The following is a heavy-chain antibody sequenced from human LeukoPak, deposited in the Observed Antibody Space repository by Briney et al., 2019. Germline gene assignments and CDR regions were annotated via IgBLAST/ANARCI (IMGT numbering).Heavy chain of an antibody. D-gene: IGHD6-13*01. CDR1: GGSFSGYY. J-gene: IGHJ4*02. CDR2: INHSGST. V-gene: IGHV4-34*01. Sequence: SETLSLTCAVYGGSFSGYYWSWIRQPPGKGLEWIGEINHSGSTNYNPSLKSRVTISVDTSKNQFSLKLSSVTAADTAVYYCARAGQGDSSSWYDYFDYWGQGTLVTVSS. CDR3: ARAGQGDSSSWYDYFDY.